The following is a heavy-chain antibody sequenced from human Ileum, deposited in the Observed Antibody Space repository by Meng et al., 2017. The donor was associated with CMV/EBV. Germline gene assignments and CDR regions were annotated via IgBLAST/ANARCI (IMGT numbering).Heavy chain of an antibody. V-gene: IGHV3-53*01. Sequence: GESLKISCAASGFTVSSNYMSWVRQAPGKGLEWVSVIYSGGSTYYADSVKGRFTISRDDSKNVLYLQMNSLRDEDTALYYCAVGDDSRKVAYWGQGTLVTVSS. D-gene: IGHD2-21*02. CDR2: IYSGGST. CDR1: GFTVSSNY. J-gene: IGHJ4*02. CDR3: AVGDDSRKVAY.